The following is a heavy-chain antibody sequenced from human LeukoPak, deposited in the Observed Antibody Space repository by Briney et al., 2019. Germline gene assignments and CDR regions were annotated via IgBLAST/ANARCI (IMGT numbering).Heavy chain of an antibody. CDR3: ARGGGESSGWRYYFDY. CDR1: GFTFSSYS. J-gene: IGHJ4*02. CDR2: ISSSSSYI. D-gene: IGHD6-19*01. Sequence: PGGSLILSCAASGFTFSSYSMNWVRQAPGKGLEWVSSISSSSSYIYYADSVKGRFTISRDNAKNSLYLQMNSLRAEDTAVYYCARGGGESSGWRYYFDYWGQGTLVTVSS. V-gene: IGHV3-21*01.